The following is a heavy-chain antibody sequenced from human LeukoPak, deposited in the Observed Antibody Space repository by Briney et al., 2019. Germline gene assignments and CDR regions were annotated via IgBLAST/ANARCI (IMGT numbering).Heavy chain of an antibody. CDR2: IYYSGST. D-gene: IGHD6-19*01. CDR1: GGSICSYY. Sequence: PSETLSLTCTVSGGSICSYYWSWIRQPPGKGLEWIGYIYYSGSTNYNPSLKSRVTISVDTSKNQFSLKLSSVTAADTAVYYCARVDSSGWYREYYFDYWGQGTLVTVSS. J-gene: IGHJ4*02. V-gene: IGHV4-59*01. CDR3: ARVDSSGWYREYYFDY.